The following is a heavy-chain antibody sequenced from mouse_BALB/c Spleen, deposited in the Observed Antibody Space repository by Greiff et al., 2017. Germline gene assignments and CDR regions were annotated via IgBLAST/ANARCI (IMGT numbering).Heavy chain of an antibody. Sequence: EVKLMESGPELVKPGASVKVSCKASGYAFTSYNMYWVKQSHGKSLEWIGYIDPYNGGTSYNQKFKGKATLTVDKSSSTAYMHLNSLTSEDSAVYDCARDYGSGYWFAYWGQGTLVTVSA. CDR1: GYAFTSYN. D-gene: IGHD1-1*01. V-gene: IGHV1S135*01. J-gene: IGHJ3*01. CDR2: IDPYNGGT. CDR3: ARDYGSGYWFAY.